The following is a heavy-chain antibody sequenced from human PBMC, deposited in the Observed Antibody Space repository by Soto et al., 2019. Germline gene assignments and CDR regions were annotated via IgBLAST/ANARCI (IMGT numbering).Heavy chain of an antibody. CDR1: GFTFSSYA. Sequence: PGGSLRLSCAASGFTFSSYAMSWVRQAPGKGLEWVSAISGSGGSTYYADSVKGRFTISRDNSKNTLYLQMNSLRAEDTAVYYCAKDQSAWYYYDSSGPDAFDIWGQGTMVTVSS. V-gene: IGHV3-23*01. CDR2: ISGSGGST. D-gene: IGHD3-22*01. CDR3: AKDQSAWYYYDSSGPDAFDI. J-gene: IGHJ3*02.